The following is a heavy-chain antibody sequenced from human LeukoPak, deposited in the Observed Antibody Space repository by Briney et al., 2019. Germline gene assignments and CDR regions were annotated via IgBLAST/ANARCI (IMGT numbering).Heavy chain of an antibody. J-gene: IGHJ4*02. Sequence: GASVKVSCKASGYTFTGNYMHWVRQAPGQGLEWMGWINPNSGGTNYAQKFQGRVTMTRDTSISTAYMELSRLRSDDTAVYYCARVDYTRRDSSSWFSYYFDYWGQGTLVTVSS. CDR1: GYTFTGNY. CDR3: ARVDYTRRDSSSWFSYYFDY. D-gene: IGHD6-13*01. V-gene: IGHV1-2*02. CDR2: INPNSGGT.